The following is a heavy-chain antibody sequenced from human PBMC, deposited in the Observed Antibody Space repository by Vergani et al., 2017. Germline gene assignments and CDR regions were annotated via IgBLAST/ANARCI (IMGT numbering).Heavy chain of an antibody. J-gene: IGHJ2*01. V-gene: IGHV1-69*01. CDR1: GFTFSSYA. Sequence: VQLLESGGGLVQPGGSLRLSCAASGFTFSSYAISWVRQAPGQGLEWMGGIIPIFGTANYAQKFQGRVTITADESTSTAYMELSSLRSEDTAVYYCAREVIGAVAYFDLWGRGTLVTVSS. CDR2: IIPIFGTA. D-gene: IGHD6-19*01. CDR3: AREVIGAVAYFDL.